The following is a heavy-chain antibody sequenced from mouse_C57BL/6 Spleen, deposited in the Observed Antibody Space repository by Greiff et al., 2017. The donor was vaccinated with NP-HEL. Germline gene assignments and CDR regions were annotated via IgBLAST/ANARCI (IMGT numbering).Heavy chain of an antibody. CDR1: GYTFTSYW. Sequence: QVQLQQPGAELVMPGASVKLSCKASGYTFTSYWMHWVKQRPGQGLEWIGEIDPSDSYTNYNQKFKGKSTLTVDKSSSTAYMQLSSLTSEDSAVYDCARWDSYGYFDVWGTGTTVTVSS. CDR2: IDPSDSYT. V-gene: IGHV1-69*01. J-gene: IGHJ1*03. CDR3: ARWDSYGYFDV. D-gene: IGHD4-1*01.